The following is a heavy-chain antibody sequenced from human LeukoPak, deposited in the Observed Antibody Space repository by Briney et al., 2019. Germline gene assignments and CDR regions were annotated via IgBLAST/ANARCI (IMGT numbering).Heavy chain of an antibody. CDR1: GYSFTDYY. CDR3: AGGRGGYNVIDY. J-gene: IGHJ4*02. Sequence: ASVKVSCKASGYSFTDYYMHWVRQAPGQGLEWMGWINPKTGGIIYAKKFQDRVTMTRDTSISTGYMELSSLRSDDTATYFCAGGRGGYNVIDYWGQGTLVTVSS. CDR2: INPKTGGI. D-gene: IGHD5-24*01. V-gene: IGHV1-2*02.